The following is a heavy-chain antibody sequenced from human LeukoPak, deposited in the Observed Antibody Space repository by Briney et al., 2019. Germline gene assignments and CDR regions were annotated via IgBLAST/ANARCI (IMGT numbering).Heavy chain of an antibody. J-gene: IGHJ6*03. D-gene: IGHD2-2*01. CDR1: GFTFSSYA. CDR2: ISYDGSNK. V-gene: IGHV3-30*04. CDR3: ARDPRYANYYYYMDV. Sequence: PGGSLRLSCAASGFTFSSYAMHWVRQAPGKGLEWVAVISYDGSNKYYADSVKGRFTISRDNSKNTLYLQMNSLRPEDAAVYYCARDPRYANYYYYMDVWGKGTTVTVSS.